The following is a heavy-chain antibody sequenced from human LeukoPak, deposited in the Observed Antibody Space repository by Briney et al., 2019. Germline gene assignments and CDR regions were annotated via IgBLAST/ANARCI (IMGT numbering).Heavy chain of an antibody. CDR1: GFTFSSYW. J-gene: IGHJ4*02. CDR2: ISGSGGST. CDR3: AKSANEWELLTNDY. D-gene: IGHD1-26*01. V-gene: IGHV3-23*01. Sequence: GSLRLSCAASGFTFSSYWMSWVRQAPGKGLEWVSAISGSGGSTYYADSVKGRFTISRDNSKNTLHLQMNSLRAEDTAVYYCAKSANEWELLTNDYWGQGTLVTVSS.